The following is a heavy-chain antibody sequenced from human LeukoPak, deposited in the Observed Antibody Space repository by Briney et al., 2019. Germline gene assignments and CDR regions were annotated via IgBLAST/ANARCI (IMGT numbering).Heavy chain of an antibody. J-gene: IGHJ5*02. V-gene: IGHV4-39*01. CDR1: GGSISSSSYY. CDR3: ARLLNWFDP. CDR2: IYYSGST. D-gene: IGHD2-15*01. Sequence: SETLSLTCTVSGGSISSSSYYWGWIRQPPGKGLEWIGSIYYSGSTYYNPSLKSRVTISVDTSKNQFSLKLSSVTAADTAVYYCARLLNWFDPWGQGTLVTVSS.